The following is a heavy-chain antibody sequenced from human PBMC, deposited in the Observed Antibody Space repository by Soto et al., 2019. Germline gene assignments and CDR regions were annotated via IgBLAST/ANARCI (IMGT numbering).Heavy chain of an antibody. Sequence: PSETLSLTCTVSGDSISSYYWSWIRQPPGKGLEWIGYIYYSGSTNYNPSLKSRVTISVDTSKNQFSLKLSSVTAADTAVYYCARALGGAISGGWFDLWGQGTLVTVSS. J-gene: IGHJ5*02. CDR3: ARALGGAISGGWFDL. D-gene: IGHD3-3*01. CDR1: GDSISSYY. V-gene: IGHV4-59*01. CDR2: IYYSGST.